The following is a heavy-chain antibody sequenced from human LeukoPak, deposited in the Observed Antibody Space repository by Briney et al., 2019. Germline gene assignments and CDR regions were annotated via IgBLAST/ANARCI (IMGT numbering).Heavy chain of an antibody. CDR1: GFTFSDYY. CDR2: ISGSGDST. J-gene: IGHJ5*02. Sequence: GGSLRLSCAASGFTFSDYYMSWIRQAPGKGLQWVSAISGSGDSTYHADSVRGRFTISRDNSKNTLYLQMNSLRAEDTAIYFCAKDQGRGMWFGELRWFDPWGQGTLVTVSS. D-gene: IGHD3-10*01. V-gene: IGHV3-23*01. CDR3: AKDQGRGMWFGELRWFDP.